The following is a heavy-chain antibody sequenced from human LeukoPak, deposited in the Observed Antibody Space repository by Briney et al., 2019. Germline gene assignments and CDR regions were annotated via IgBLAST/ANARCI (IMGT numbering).Heavy chain of an antibody. CDR2: IKQDGSEK. Sequence: GALRLSFAASGFDFSNYWMYWVRPAPGKGLEWVANIKQDGSEKYYVDSVRGRFTISRDNAKNSLSLQMNSLRAEDTAVYYCASNYGGWGQGTLVTVSS. J-gene: IGHJ4*02. CDR3: ASNYGG. CDR1: GFDFSNYW. D-gene: IGHD4-11*01. V-gene: IGHV3-7*03.